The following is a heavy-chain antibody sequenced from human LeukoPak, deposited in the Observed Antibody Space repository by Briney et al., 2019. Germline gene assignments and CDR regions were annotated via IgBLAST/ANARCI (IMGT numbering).Heavy chain of an antibody. J-gene: IGHJ3*02. Sequence: SETLSLTCTVSGGSISSSSYYWGWIRQPPGKGLEWIGSIYYSGSTYYNPSLKSRVTISVDTSKNQFSLKLSSVTAADTAVYYCAQSDAFDIWGQGTMVTVSS. CDR2: IYYSGST. V-gene: IGHV4-39*01. CDR3: AQSDAFDI. CDR1: GGSISSSSYY.